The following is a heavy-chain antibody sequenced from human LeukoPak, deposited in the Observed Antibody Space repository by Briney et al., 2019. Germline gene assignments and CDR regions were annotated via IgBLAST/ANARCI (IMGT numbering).Heavy chain of an antibody. Sequence: GASVKPSCKASGYTFTSYGISWVRQAPGQGLEWMGWISAYNGNTNYAQKLQGRVTMTTDTSTSTAYMELRSLRSDDTAVYYCAREHYDFWSGYYSREYFQHWGQGTLVTVSS. V-gene: IGHV1-18*01. CDR2: ISAYNGNT. CDR3: AREHYDFWSGYYSREYFQH. J-gene: IGHJ1*01. D-gene: IGHD3-3*01. CDR1: GYTFTSYG.